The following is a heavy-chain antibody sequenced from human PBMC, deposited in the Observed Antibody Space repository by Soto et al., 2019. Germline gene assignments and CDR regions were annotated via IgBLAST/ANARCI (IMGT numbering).Heavy chain of an antibody. CDR1: GFTFTHYR. D-gene: IGHD2-2*01. CDR3: VTDGHCITTSRYGKWFDP. J-gene: IGHJ5*02. V-gene: IGHV3-74*03. Sequence: PGGSLRLSCAASGFTFTHYRIPWVRQPPWKGLEWVGRINSDGARIEYGDSVKGRFTISRDNAHNMVFLQMNSLTDEDSGVYYCVTDGHCITTSRYGKWFDPLGQRTLVTVYS. CDR2: INSDGARI.